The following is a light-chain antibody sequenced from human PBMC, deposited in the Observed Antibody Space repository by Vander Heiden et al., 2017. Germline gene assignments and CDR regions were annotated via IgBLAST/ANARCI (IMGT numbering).Light chain of an antibody. CDR2: WAS. CDR1: QSVLYSSNNKNY. Sequence: VMTPNADSLDVSLGERATINCKSSQSVLYSSNNKNYLAWYQQKPGQPPKLLIYWASTRESGVPDRFSGSGSGTDFTLTISSLQAEDVAVYYCQQYYSTPYTFGQGTKLEIK. J-gene: IGKJ2*01. V-gene: IGKV4-1*01. CDR3: QQYYSTPYT.